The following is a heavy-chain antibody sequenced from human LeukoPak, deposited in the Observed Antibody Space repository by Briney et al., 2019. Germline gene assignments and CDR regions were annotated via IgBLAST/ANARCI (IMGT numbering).Heavy chain of an antibody. D-gene: IGHD6-13*01. J-gene: IGHJ4*02. Sequence: GGSLRLSCAASGFTFSSYWMSWVRQAPGKGLGWVANIKQDGSEKYYVDSVKGRFTISRDNAKNSLYLQMNSLRAEDTAVYYCARGLSSSSWSDRDYWGQGTLVTVSS. CDR3: ARGLSSSSWSDRDY. CDR1: GFTFSSYW. V-gene: IGHV3-7*01. CDR2: IKQDGSEK.